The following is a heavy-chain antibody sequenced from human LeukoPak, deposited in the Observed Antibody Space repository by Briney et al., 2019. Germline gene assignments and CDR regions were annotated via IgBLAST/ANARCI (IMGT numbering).Heavy chain of an antibody. CDR2: INHSGST. CDR1: GGSFSGYY. Sequence: SETLSLTCAVYGGSFSGYYWSWIRQPPGQGLEWIGEINHSGSTNYNPSLKSRVTISVDTSKNQFSLKLSSVTAADTAVYYCARRRVTIFGVVIRRVYYFDYWGQGTLVTVSS. J-gene: IGHJ4*02. V-gene: IGHV4-34*01. CDR3: ARRRVTIFGVVIRRVYYFDY. D-gene: IGHD3-3*01.